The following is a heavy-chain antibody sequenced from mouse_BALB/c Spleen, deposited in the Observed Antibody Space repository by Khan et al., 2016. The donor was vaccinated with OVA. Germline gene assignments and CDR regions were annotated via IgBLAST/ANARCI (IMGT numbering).Heavy chain of an antibody. CDR1: GYIFTSYW. CDR2: IYPGTDNT. V-gene: IGHV1-76*01. J-gene: IGHJ2*01. CDR3: AREEGEYYWDN. Sequence: QVQLKQSGAELVRPGASVKLSCKTSGYIFTSYWIHWVKQRSGQGLEWIARIYPGTDNTYYNEKVKDTAKLTEEKSSRNAYMKKSSQKYEDTAVYFCAREEGEYYWDNWGKGTTLTVSS. D-gene: IGHD2-13*01.